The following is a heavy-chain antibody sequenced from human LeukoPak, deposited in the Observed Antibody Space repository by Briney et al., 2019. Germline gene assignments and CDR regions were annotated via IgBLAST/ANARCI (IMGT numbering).Heavy chain of an antibody. Sequence: SETLSLTCTVSGGSISSYYWSWIRQPAGKGVEWIGRIYSNGSTNYNPSLKSRVTMSVDTSKNQFSLELSSVTAADTAVYYCARVRLLWFGELGLDPWGQGTLVTVSS. D-gene: IGHD3-10*01. CDR3: ARVRLLWFGELGLDP. V-gene: IGHV4-4*07. J-gene: IGHJ5*02. CDR1: GGSISSYY. CDR2: IYSNGST.